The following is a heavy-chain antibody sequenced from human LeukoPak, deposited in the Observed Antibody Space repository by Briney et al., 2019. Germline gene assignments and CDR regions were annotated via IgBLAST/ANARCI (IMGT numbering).Heavy chain of an antibody. CDR1: GGSISSYY. CDR2: IYTSGST. Sequence: PSETLSLTCTVSGGSISSYYWSWIRQPAGKGLEWIGRIYTSGSTNYNPSLKSRVTMSVDTSKNQFSLKLSSVTAADTAVYYCARTLGVVPAARRDCYYYMDVWGKGTTVTVSS. V-gene: IGHV4-4*07. D-gene: IGHD2-2*01. J-gene: IGHJ6*03. CDR3: ARTLGVVPAARRDCYYYMDV.